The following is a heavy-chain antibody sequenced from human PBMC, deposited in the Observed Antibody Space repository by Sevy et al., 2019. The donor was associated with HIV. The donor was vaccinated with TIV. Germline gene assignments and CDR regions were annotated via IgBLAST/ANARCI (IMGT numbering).Heavy chain of an antibody. CDR3: ARVIKGVARGVTAAFDY. J-gene: IGHJ4*02. CDR2: ISAYNGNT. V-gene: IGHV1-18*01. CDR1: GYTFTSYG. D-gene: IGHD3-10*01. Sequence: ASVKVSCKASGYTFTSYGISWVRQAPGQGLEWMGWISAYNGNTNYAQKLQGRVTMTTDTSTSTAYMELRSLRSDDTAVYYCARVIKGVARGVTAAFDYWGQGTLVPSPQ.